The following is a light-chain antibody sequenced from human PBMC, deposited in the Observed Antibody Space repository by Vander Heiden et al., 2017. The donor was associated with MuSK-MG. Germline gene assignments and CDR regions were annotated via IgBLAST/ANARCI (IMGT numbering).Light chain of an antibody. V-gene: IGKV1-39*01. CDR2: AAS. J-gene: IGKJ5*01. Sequence: DIQMTHSPSSLSASVGARVTITCRASQSISSYLNGHQQKPGKAPKLLIYAASSLKSGVPSRFSGSGSGTDFTLTISSLQPEDFATYYCQQSDSTPIPFGQGTLLDIK. CDR3: QQSDSTPIP. CDR1: QSISSY.